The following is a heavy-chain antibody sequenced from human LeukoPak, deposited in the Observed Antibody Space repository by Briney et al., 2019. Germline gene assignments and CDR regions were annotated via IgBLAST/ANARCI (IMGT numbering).Heavy chain of an antibody. CDR1: GFTFSSYS. CDR2: ISSSSSTI. D-gene: IGHD3-9*01. J-gene: IGHJ4*02. CDR3: AREPPYYDILTGPDY. V-gene: IGHV3-48*01. Sequence: GGSLRLSCAASGFTFSSYSVNWVRQAPGKGLEWVSYISSSSSTIYYADSVKGRFTISRDNAKNSLYLQMNSLRAEDTAVYYCAREPPYYDILTGPDYWGQGTLVTVSS.